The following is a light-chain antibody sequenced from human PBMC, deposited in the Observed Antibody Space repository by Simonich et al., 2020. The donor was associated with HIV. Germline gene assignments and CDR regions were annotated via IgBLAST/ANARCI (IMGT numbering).Light chain of an antibody. CDR2: SNN. CDR3: AAWGDSLNGWV. J-gene: IGLJ3*02. V-gene: IGLV1-44*01. CDR1: SSNIGSNT. Sequence: QSVLTQPPSASGTPGQRVTISCSGSSSNIGSNTVNWYQQLPGTAPKLLIYSNNQRPSGVPDRFSGFKSGTSASLAISGLQSEDGADYYCAAWGDSLNGWVFGGGTKLTVL.